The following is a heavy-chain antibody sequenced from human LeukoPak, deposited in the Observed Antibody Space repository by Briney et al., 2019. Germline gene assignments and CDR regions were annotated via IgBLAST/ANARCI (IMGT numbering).Heavy chain of an antibody. J-gene: IGHJ6*02. Sequence: GRSLRLSCAASGFTFSSYAMHWVRQAPGKGLEWVAVISYDGSNKYYADSVKGRFTISRDNSKNTLYLQMNSLRAEDTAVYYCAKAPPPDSSGYYYVRYYYYGMDVWGQGTTVTVSS. CDR2: ISYDGSNK. CDR1: GFTFSSYA. V-gene: IGHV3-30-3*01. D-gene: IGHD3-22*01. CDR3: AKAPPPDSSGYYYVRYYYYGMDV.